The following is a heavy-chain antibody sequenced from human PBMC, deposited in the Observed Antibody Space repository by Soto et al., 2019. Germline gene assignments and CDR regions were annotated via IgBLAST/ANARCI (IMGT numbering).Heavy chain of an antibody. V-gene: IGHV3-33*01. J-gene: IGHJ4*02. D-gene: IGHD1-26*01. CDR1: GFTFSSYG. Sequence: QVQLVESGGGVVQPGRSLRLSCAASGFTFSSYGMHWVRQAPGKGLEWVAIIWYDGSNKYYADSVKGRFTISRDNSKNTLYLQMNSLRVEDTAVYYCARDRGLYLGAIGYWGQGTLVTVSS. CDR2: IWYDGSNK. CDR3: ARDRGLYLGAIGY.